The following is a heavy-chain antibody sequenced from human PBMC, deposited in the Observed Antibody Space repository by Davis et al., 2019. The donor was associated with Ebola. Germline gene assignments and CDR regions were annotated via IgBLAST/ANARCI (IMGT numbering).Heavy chain of an antibody. J-gene: IGHJ4*02. V-gene: IGHV4-34*01. D-gene: IGHD1-26*01. CDR2: INHSGST. CDR1: GGSFSGYY. CDR3: ARVPGVDSGLDY. Sequence: SETLSLTCAVYGGSFSGYYWSWIRQPPGKGLEWIGEINHSGSTNYNPSLKSRVTISVDTSKNQFSLKLRSVTAADTAVYYCARVPGVDSGLDYWGQGTLVTVSS.